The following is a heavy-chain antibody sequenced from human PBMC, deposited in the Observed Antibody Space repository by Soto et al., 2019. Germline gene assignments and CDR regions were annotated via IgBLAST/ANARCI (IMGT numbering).Heavy chain of an antibody. CDR3: AKDKKSGMDV. CDR1: GFTFNSYG. J-gene: IGHJ6*02. CDR2: ISYDGSNK. Sequence: QVQLVESGGGVVQPGRSLRLSCAASGFTFNSYGMHWVRQAPGKGLEWVAVISYDGSNKYYADSVKGRFTISRDNSKNTLYLQMNSLRAEDTAVYYCAKDKKSGMDVWGQGTTVTVSS. V-gene: IGHV3-30*18.